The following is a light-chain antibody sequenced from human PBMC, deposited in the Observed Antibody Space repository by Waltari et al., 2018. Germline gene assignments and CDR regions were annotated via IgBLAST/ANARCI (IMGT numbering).Light chain of an antibody. CDR2: WAS. CDR3: QQYLSTPPT. Sequence: DIVMTQSPDSLAVSLGERATINCKSSQSVLYSSNNKNYLAWYQQKPGQPPKLLIYWASTRESGFPDRVSGSGSGTDFTLTISSLQAEDVAVYYYQQYLSTPPTFDQGP. J-gene: IGKJ1*01. CDR1: QSVLYSSNNKNY. V-gene: IGKV4-1*01.